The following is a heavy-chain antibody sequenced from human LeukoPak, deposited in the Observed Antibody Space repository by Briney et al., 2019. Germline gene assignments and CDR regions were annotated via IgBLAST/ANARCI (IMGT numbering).Heavy chain of an antibody. V-gene: IGHV3-64*01. CDR2: ISGNGGKT. J-gene: IGHJ6*03. D-gene: IGHD3/OR15-3a*01. CDR1: GFIFSSYT. CDR3: AKGSKAMLFTRDHYMDV. Sequence: GESLRLSCAASGFIFSSYTMHWVRQAPGKGLEYVSAISGNGGKTYYANSVKGRFTISRDNSKNTLYLHMNSLRAEDTAVYFCAKGSKAMLFTRDHYMDVWGKGTTVTISS.